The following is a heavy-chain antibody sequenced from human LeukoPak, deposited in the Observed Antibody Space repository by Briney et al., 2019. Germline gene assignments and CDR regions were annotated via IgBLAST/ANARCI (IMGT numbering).Heavy chain of an antibody. CDR2: IWYDGSKK. CDR1: GFTFSNYG. V-gene: IGHV3-33*01. J-gene: IGHJ4*02. CDR3: ATTYGDYAFDY. Sequence: GGSLRLSCAASGFTFSNYGMHWVRQAPGKGLEWVAIIWYDGSKKYYADSVKGRFTISRGNSKNTVYLQMNSLRADDTAVYYCATTYGDYAFDYWGQGTLVTVSS. D-gene: IGHD4-17*01.